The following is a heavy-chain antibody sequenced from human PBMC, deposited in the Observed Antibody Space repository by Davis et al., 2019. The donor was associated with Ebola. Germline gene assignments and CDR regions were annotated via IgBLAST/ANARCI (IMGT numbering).Heavy chain of an antibody. V-gene: IGHV3-53*01. CDR2: MYSGGTT. CDR3: ARGDFYYGVEV. J-gene: IGHJ6*02. CDR1: GFSVSTKY. Sequence: GESLKISCAASGFSVSTKYMNWVRQAPGKGLQWVSIMYSGGTTYYADSVKGRFTISRDSSKNTVYLQMNNLRAEDTAVYYCARGDFYYGVEVWGQGTTVTVSS.